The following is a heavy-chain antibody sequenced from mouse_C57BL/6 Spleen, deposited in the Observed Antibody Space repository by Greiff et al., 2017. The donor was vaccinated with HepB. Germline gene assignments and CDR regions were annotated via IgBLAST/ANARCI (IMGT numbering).Heavy chain of an antibody. J-gene: IGHJ1*03. D-gene: IGHD2-1*01. CDR1: GYTFTSYW. V-gene: IGHV1-64*01. CDR3: AREGGGNYGYFDV. Sequence: QVQLQQPGAELVKPGASVKLSCKASGYTFTSYWMHWVKQRPGQGLEWIGIIHPNSGSTNYNEKFKSKATLTVDKSSSTAYMQLSSLTSEDSAVYYCAREGGGNYGYFDVWGTGTTVTVSS. CDR2: IHPNSGST.